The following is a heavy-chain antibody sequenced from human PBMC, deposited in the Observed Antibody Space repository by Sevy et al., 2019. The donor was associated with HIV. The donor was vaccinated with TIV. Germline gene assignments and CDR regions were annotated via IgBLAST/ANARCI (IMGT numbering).Heavy chain of an antibody. D-gene: IGHD3-22*01. J-gene: IGHJ5*02. CDR2: MNSDGSST. Sequence: GGSLRLSCAASGITLSPYWMHWVRQAPGKGLVWVSRMNSDGSSTSYADSVKGRFTISRENGKNTLYLQMKSLRVEDRVVYFGSGGLYCYDMRGHQGPGDPWGQGVLVTVSS. V-gene: IGHV3-74*01. CDR3: SGGLYCYDMRGHQGPGDP. CDR1: GITLSPYW.